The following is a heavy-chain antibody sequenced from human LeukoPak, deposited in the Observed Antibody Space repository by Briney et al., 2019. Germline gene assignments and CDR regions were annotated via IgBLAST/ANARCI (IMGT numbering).Heavy chain of an antibody. J-gene: IGHJ6*03. CDR1: GFTFSSYS. CDR2: ISSSSSYI. V-gene: IGHV3-21*04. CDR3: ARITKNYYYMDV. Sequence: GGSLRLSCAASGFTFSSYSMNWVRQAPGKGLEWVSSISSSSSYIYYADSVKGRFTISRDNAKNSLYLQMNSLRAEDTAVYYCARITKNYYYMDVWGKGTTVTISS.